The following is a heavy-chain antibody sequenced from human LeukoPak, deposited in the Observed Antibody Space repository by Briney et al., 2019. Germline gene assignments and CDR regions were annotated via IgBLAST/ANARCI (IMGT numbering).Heavy chain of an antibody. V-gene: IGHV3-23*01. CDR3: AKANVVAAMADWFDP. CDR1: GFTFSSYA. J-gene: IGHJ5*02. D-gene: IGHD2-15*01. Sequence: PGGSLRLSCAASGFTFSSYAMSWVCQAPGKGLEWVSAISGSGGSTYYADSVKGRFTISRDNSENTLYLQMNSLRAEDTAVYYCAKANVVAAMADWFDPWGQGTLVTVSS. CDR2: ISGSGGST.